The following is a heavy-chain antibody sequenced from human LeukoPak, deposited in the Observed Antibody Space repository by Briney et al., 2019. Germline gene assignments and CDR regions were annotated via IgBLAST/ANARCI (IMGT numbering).Heavy chain of an antibody. D-gene: IGHD3-22*01. CDR2: IIPIFGTA. CDR3: ARIYYDSSGYYSKGYYGMDV. CDR1: GGTFSSYA. Sequence: ASVKVSCKASGGTFSSYAISWVRQAPGQGLEWMGGIIPIFGTANYAQKFQGRVTITADESTSTAYMELSSLRSEDTAVYYCARIYYDSSGYYSKGYYGMDVWGQGTTVTVSS. J-gene: IGHJ6*02. V-gene: IGHV1-69*13.